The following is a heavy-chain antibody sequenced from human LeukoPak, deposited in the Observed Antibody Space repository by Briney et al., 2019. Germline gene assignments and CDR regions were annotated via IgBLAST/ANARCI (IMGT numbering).Heavy chain of an antibody. CDR2: INHSGST. J-gene: IGHJ6*03. CDR1: GGSFSGYY. V-gene: IGHV4-34*01. D-gene: IGHD6-6*01. CDR3: ARGREYSSSWSYYYYYMDV. Sequence: SETLSLTCAVYGGSFSGYYWSWIRQPPGKGLEWIGEINHSGSTNYNPSLKSRVTISVDTSKNQFSLKLSSVAAADTAVYYCARGREYSSSWSYYYYYMDVWGKGTTVTVSS.